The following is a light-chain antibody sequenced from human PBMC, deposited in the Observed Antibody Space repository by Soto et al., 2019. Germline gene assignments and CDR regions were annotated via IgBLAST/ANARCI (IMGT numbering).Light chain of an antibody. Sequence: AIQMTQSPSSLSASVVDRVTITFRARQGIINALGWYQQKPGKAPKLLIYAASSLQSGAPSRFSGSGSGTAFTLTISGLHPEDFETYYCLQDYNYPRTFGQGTTVDIK. CDR2: AAS. J-gene: IGKJ1*01. CDR3: LQDYNYPRT. V-gene: IGKV1-6*01. CDR1: QGIINA.